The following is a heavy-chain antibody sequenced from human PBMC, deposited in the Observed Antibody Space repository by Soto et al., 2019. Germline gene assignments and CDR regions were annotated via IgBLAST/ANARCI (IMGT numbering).Heavy chain of an antibody. J-gene: IGHJ4*02. V-gene: IGHV3-23*01. D-gene: IGHD3-16*02. CDR2: VSASGDRT. CDR1: GFTFSRYS. CDR3: ARGGVDDYVWGSYRPIDY. Sequence: PGGSLRLSCAASGFTFSRYSMSWVRQAPGKGLEWVSDVSASGDRTHYADSVKGRFTISRDNSKNILYLQMSSLRAADTAVYYCARGGVDDYVWGSYRPIDYWGQGTLVTVSS.